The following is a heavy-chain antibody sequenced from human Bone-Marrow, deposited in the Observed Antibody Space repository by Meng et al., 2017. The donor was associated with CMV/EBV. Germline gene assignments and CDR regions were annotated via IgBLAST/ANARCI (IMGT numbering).Heavy chain of an antibody. CDR3: ARGLYDFWSGQYGMDV. J-gene: IGHJ6*02. Sequence: SETLSLTCAVYGGSFSGYYWSWIRQPPGKGLEWIGEINHSGSTNYNPSLKSRVTISVDTSKNQFSLKLSSVTAADMAVYYCARGLYDFWSGQYGMDVWGQGTTVTVSS. CDR2: INHSGST. V-gene: IGHV4-34*01. D-gene: IGHD3-3*01. CDR1: GGSFSGYY.